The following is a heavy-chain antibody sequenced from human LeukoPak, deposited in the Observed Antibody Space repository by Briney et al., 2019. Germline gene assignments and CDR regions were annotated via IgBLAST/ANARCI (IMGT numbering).Heavy chain of an antibody. J-gene: IGHJ3*02. CDR3: ARGDSSSARGAFDI. CDR1: GYTFTGYY. Sequence: ASVKVSCKASGYTFTGYYMHWVRQAPGQGLEWMGWINPNSGGTNYAQKFQGRVTMTRDTSISTAYMELSRLRSDDTAVYYCARGDSSSARGAFDIWGQGTMVTVPS. D-gene: IGHD6-6*01. CDR2: INPNSGGT. V-gene: IGHV1-2*02.